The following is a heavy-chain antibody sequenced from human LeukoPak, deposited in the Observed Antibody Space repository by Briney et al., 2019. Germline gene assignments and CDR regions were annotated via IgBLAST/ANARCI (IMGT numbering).Heavy chain of an antibody. V-gene: IGHV1-69*13. Sequence: SVKVSCKASGGTFSSYAISWVRQAPGQGLEWMGGIIPIFGTANYAQKFQGRVTITADESTSTAYMELSSLRSEDTAVYYCAREYYDSSGYLNAFDIWGQGTMVTVSS. CDR1: GGTFSSYA. CDR3: AREYYDSSGYLNAFDI. J-gene: IGHJ3*02. CDR2: IIPIFGTA. D-gene: IGHD3-22*01.